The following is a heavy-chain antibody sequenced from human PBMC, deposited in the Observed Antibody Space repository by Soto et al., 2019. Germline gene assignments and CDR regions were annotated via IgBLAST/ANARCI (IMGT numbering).Heavy chain of an antibody. J-gene: IGHJ4*02. CDR3: ARGSGYGGYLGDF. Sequence: QIQLVQSGSEVKNPGASVKVSCQTSGYTFNIYGITWVRQAPGQGLEWMGWISTYSESRRYAQQFQGRVPMTTDTATSTAYMELSGLKSDDTAVYYCARGSGYGGYLGDFWGQGTLVTVSS. V-gene: IGHV1-18*01. D-gene: IGHD3-9*01. CDR2: ISTYSESR. CDR1: GYTFNIYG.